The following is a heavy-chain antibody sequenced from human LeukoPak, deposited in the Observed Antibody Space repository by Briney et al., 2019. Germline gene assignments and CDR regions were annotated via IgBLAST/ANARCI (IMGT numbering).Heavy chain of an antibody. CDR2: ISWNSGSI. CDR3: AKAGGSRVVTAIHFDY. CDR1: GFTFDDYA. Sequence: PGGSLRLSCAASGFTFDDYAMHWVRQAPGKGLEWVSGISWNSGSIGYADSVKGRFTISRDNAKNSLYLQMNSLRAEDMALYYCAKAGGSRVVTAIHFDYWGQGTLVTVSS. V-gene: IGHV3-9*03. J-gene: IGHJ4*02. D-gene: IGHD2-21*02.